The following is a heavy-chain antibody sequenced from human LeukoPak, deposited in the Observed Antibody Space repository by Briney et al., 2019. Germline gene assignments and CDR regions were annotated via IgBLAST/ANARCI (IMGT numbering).Heavy chain of an antibody. CDR2: IYHSGST. CDR1: GGSISSSNW. J-gene: IGHJ4*02. Sequence: SGTLSLTCAVSGGSISSSNWWSWVRQPPGKGLEWIGEIYHSGSTNYNPSLKSRVTMSVDKSKNQFSLKLSSVTAADTAVYYCASRTTLYYFDYWGQGTLVTVSS. V-gene: IGHV4-4*02. D-gene: IGHD4-11*01. CDR3: ASRTTLYYFDY.